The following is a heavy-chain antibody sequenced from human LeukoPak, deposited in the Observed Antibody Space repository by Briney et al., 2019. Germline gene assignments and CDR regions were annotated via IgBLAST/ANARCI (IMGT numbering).Heavy chain of an antibody. CDR2: IDPNTGGT. Sequence: ASVKVSFKPSGYTFTGYYIHWVRQAPGQGFEWMGWIDPNTGGTKYARKFHDRVTMTRDTSISTAYMELSRVTSDDTAAYYCTRDRPPQYWGQGTLVTVSS. CDR1: GYTFTGYY. J-gene: IGHJ4*02. CDR3: TRDRPPQY. D-gene: IGHD6-6*01. V-gene: IGHV1-2*02.